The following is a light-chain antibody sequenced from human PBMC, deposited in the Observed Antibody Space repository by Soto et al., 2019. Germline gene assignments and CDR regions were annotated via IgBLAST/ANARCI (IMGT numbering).Light chain of an antibody. CDR2: GAS. Sequence: EIVLTQSPGTLSLSPGERATPSCRASQSVSSSQLAWYQQKPGQAPRLLIYGASSRATGIPDRFSSSGAGTDFTLTISRLEPEDFVVYCCQQYDSSTRTFGQGTKVDIK. J-gene: IGKJ1*01. V-gene: IGKV3-20*01. CDR1: QSVSSSQ. CDR3: QQYDSSTRT.